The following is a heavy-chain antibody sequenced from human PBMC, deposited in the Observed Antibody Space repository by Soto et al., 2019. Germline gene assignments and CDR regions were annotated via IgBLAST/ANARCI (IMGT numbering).Heavy chain of an antibody. Sequence: QVQLVQSGAEVKKPGSSVKVSCKASGGTFSSYAISWVRQAPGQGLEWMGGIIPIFGTANYAQKFQGRVTITADESTSTAYRELSSLRSEDTAVYYCARSFFPIAARGYFDYWGQGTLVTVSS. CDR3: ARSFFPIAARGYFDY. CDR2: IIPIFGTA. CDR1: GGTFSSYA. J-gene: IGHJ4*02. D-gene: IGHD6-6*01. V-gene: IGHV1-69*12.